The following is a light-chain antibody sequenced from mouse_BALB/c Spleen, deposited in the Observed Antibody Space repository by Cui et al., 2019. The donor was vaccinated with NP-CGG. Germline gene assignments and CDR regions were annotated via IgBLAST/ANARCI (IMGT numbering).Light chain of an antibody. Sequence: QALVTQESALTTSAGETVTVTCRSSAGAVTTSNYANWVQEKPVHLFTGLIGCTNNRVPGVPARFSGSLIGDKAALTITGAQTEDEAIYFCALWYSNHWVFGGGAKLTVL. CDR2: CTN. CDR1: AGAVTTSNY. J-gene: IGLJ1*01. V-gene: IGLV1*01. CDR3: ALWYSNHWV.